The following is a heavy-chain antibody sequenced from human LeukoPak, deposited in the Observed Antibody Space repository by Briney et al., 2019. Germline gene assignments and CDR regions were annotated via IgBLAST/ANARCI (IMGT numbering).Heavy chain of an antibody. Sequence: GGSLRLSCATSGCIFSDYYMDWVRQAPGKGLEWVGRSRNKANSYTTEFAASVRGRFAISRDDSKNSLYLQMNSLKTEDTAVYYCATSGTLSGPYYIDFWGQGTLVTVSS. CDR3: ATSGTLSGPYYIDF. CDR2: SRNKANSYTT. CDR1: GCIFSDYY. D-gene: IGHD2-15*01. J-gene: IGHJ4*02. V-gene: IGHV3-72*01.